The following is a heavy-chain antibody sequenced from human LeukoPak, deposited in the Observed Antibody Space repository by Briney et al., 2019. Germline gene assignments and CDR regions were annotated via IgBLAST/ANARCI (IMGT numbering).Heavy chain of an antibody. Sequence: GGSLRLSCAASGFTFSSYAMHWVRQAPGKGLEWVAVISYGGSNKYYADSVKGRFTISRDNSKNTLYLQVNSLRAEDTAVYYCARDLLSDYDFWSGYYPAYYMDVWGKGTTVTVSS. V-gene: IGHV3-30*01. CDR1: GFTFSSYA. D-gene: IGHD3-3*01. J-gene: IGHJ6*03. CDR3: ARDLLSDYDFWSGYYPAYYMDV. CDR2: ISYGGSNK.